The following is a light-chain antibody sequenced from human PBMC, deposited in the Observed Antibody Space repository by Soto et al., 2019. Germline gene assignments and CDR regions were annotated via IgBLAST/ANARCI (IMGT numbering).Light chain of an antibody. J-gene: IGKJ2*01. CDR2: GAS. V-gene: IGKV3-20*01. CDR1: QSVNSDY. Sequence: EIVLTQSPGTLSLSPGQRVTLSCRASQSVNSDYIAWYQQKRSQAPRVLIYGASRRGTDIPERFSGRGSGADFTLTISRLEPEEFAVYYCQLYGSSPLYTFGQGTKVEL. CDR3: QLYGSSPLYT.